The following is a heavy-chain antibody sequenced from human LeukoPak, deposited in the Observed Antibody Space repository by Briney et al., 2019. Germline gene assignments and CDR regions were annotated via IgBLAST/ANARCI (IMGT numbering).Heavy chain of an antibody. D-gene: IGHD1-26*01. CDR3: ARVGCMSGSYVSSFGP. J-gene: IGHJ5*02. CDR2: IYYSGST. Sequence: SETLSLTCTVSGGSVSSGSYYWTWIRQPPGKGLEWIGYIYYSGSTNYNPSLKSRVTIQVDTSKIRCSLKLSSVTAADTAVYYCARVGCMSGSYVSSFGPWGQGTLVTVSS. V-gene: IGHV4-61*01. CDR1: GGSVSSGSYY.